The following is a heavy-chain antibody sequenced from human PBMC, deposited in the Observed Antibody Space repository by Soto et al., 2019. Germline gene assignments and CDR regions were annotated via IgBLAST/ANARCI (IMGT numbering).Heavy chain of an antibody. CDR2: ISGSGGST. D-gene: IGHD6-19*01. CDR3: AKDLGGWYYFDY. CDR1: GFTFSSYA. J-gene: IGHJ4*02. V-gene: IGHV3-23*01. Sequence: EVQLLESGGGLVQPGGSLRLSCAASGFTFSSYAMSWVRQAPGKGLEWVSAISGSGGSTYYADSVKGRFTISRDNSKKTLYLQMNSLRAEDTAVYYCAKDLGGWYYFDYWGQGTLVTVSS.